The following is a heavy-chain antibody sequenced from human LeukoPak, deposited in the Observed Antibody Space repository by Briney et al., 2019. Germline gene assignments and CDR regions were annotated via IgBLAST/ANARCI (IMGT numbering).Heavy chain of an antibody. CDR2: IYHSGST. V-gene: IGHV4-38-2*01. Sequence: KPSETLSLTCAVSGYSISGGYYWGWIRQPPGKGLEWIGSIYHSGSTYYNPSLKSRVTISVDTSKNQFSLKLSSVTAADTAVYYCASLDIVVVPAAIGWFDPWGQGTLVTVSS. D-gene: IGHD2-2*01. J-gene: IGHJ5*02. CDR3: ASLDIVVVPAAIGWFDP. CDR1: GYSISGGYY.